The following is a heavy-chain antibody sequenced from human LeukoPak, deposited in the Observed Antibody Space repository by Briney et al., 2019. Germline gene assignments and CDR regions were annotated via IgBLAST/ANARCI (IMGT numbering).Heavy chain of an antibody. CDR1: GGSISSGGYY. Sequence: PSETLSLTCAVSGGSISSGGYYWSWIRQHPGKGLEWIGYIYYSGSTYYNPSLKSRVTISVDTSKNQFSLRLSSVTAADTAVYYCARGRGEIDAFDIWGQGTMVTVSS. J-gene: IGHJ3*02. D-gene: IGHD3-10*01. V-gene: IGHV4-31*11. CDR2: IYYSGST. CDR3: ARGRGEIDAFDI.